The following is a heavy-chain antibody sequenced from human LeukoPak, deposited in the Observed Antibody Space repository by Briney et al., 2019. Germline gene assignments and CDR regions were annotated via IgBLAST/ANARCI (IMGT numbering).Heavy chain of an antibody. D-gene: IGHD2-21*01. Sequence: PSETLSLTRTVSGGSISSGSYYWGWIRQPPGKGLEWIWSMYYNGNTYYNPSLKSRVTISVDTSKNHFSLRLSSVTAADTAVYYCATIAPGTHAFDMWGQGTTVTVSP. V-gene: IGHV4-39*02. CDR3: ATIAPGTHAFDM. J-gene: IGHJ3*02. CDR1: GGSISSGSYY. CDR2: MYYNGNT.